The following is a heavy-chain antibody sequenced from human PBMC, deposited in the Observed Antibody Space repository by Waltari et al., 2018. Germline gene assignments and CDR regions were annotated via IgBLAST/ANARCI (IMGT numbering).Heavy chain of an antibody. Sequence: QVQLQQWGAGLLKPSATLSLTCAVYGGSFSGYYWTWIRQPPGKGLEWIGEIDHSGGRNYDPSLRSRVTISLETSRNQFSLKLSSVTAADTAIYYCARGRHLVDWGQGTLVTVSS. CDR3: ARGRHLVD. CDR2: IDHSGGR. CDR1: GGSFSGYY. J-gene: IGHJ4*02. V-gene: IGHV4-34*01. D-gene: IGHD2-8*02.